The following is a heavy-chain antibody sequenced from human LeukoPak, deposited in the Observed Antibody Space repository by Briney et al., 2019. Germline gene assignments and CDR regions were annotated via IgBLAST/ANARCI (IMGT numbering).Heavy chain of an antibody. Sequence: GESLKISCKGSGYSFTSYWIGWVRQMPGKGLEWMGIIYPGDSDTRYSPSFQGQVTISADKSISTAYLQWRSLKASDTAMYYCARTRYYDSSGSNFDYWGQGTLVTVSS. CDR3: ARTRYYDSSGSNFDY. CDR1: GYSFTSYW. CDR2: IYPGDSDT. D-gene: IGHD3-22*01. J-gene: IGHJ4*02. V-gene: IGHV5-51*01.